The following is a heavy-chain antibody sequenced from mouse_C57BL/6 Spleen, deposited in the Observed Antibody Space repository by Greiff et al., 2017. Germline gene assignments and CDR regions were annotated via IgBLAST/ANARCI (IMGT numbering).Heavy chain of an antibody. CDR2: IDPENGDT. V-gene: IGHV14-4*01. CDR3: TTDYSNSAWFAY. Sequence: EVKLMESGAELVRPGASVKLSCTASGFNIKDDYMHWVKQRPEQGLEWIGWIDPENGDTEYASKFQGKATITADTSSNTAYLQLSSLTSEDTAVYYCTTDYSNSAWFAYWGQGTLVTVSA. J-gene: IGHJ3*01. CDR1: GFNIKDDY. D-gene: IGHD2-5*01.